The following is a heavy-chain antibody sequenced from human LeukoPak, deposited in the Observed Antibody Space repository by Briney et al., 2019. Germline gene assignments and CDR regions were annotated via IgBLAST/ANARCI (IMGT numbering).Heavy chain of an antibody. Sequence: GASVKVSCKASGYTFTSYGISWVRQAPGQGLEWMGWISAYNGNTNYAQKLQGRVTMTTDTSTSTAYMELRSLRSEDTAVYYCAREKNTMVRGVSRTGFDPWGQGTLVTVSS. CDR1: GYTFTSYG. J-gene: IGHJ5*02. D-gene: IGHD3-10*01. V-gene: IGHV1-18*01. CDR2: ISAYNGNT. CDR3: AREKNTMVRGVSRTGFDP.